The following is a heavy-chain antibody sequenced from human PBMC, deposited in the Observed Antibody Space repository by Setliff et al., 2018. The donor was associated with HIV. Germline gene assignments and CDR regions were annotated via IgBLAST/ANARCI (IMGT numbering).Heavy chain of an antibody. CDR3: TRPQYFYDIGGSDY. D-gene: IGHD3-22*01. CDR2: IETRADNYAT. CDR1: GFTFSGSP. Sequence: GGSLRLSCAASGFTFSGSPIHWVRQASGKGLEWLGRIETRADNYATAYAASVKGRFTISRDDSMNTAYLQMNSLKIEDTAVYYCTRPQYFYDIGGSDYWGQGTLVTVS. J-gene: IGHJ4*02. V-gene: IGHV3-73*01.